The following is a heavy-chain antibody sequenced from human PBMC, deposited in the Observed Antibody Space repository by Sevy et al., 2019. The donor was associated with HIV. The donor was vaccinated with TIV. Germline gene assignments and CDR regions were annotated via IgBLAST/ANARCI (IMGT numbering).Heavy chain of an antibody. CDR3: ARPLWFGELYDY. V-gene: IGHV1-2*02. Sequence: ASVKVSCKASGSTFTGYYMHWVRQAPGQGLEWMGWINPNSGGTNYAQKFQGRVTMTRDTSISTAYMELSRLRSDDTAVYYCARPLWFGELYDYWGQGTLVTVSS. D-gene: IGHD3-10*01. CDR2: INPNSGGT. CDR1: GSTFTGYY. J-gene: IGHJ4*02.